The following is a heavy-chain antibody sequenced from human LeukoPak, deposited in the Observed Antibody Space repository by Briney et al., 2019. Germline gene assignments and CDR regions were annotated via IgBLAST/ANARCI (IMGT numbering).Heavy chain of an antibody. Sequence: PSETLSLTCAVYGGSFSGYYWSWIRQPPGKGLEWIGEINHSGSTNYNPSLKSRVTISVDTSKNQFSLKLSSVIAADTAVYYCARGADSSGYYSIFYFDYWGQGTLVTVSS. V-gene: IGHV4-34*01. J-gene: IGHJ4*02. CDR2: INHSGST. D-gene: IGHD3-22*01. CDR3: ARGADSSGYYSIFYFDY. CDR1: GGSFSGYY.